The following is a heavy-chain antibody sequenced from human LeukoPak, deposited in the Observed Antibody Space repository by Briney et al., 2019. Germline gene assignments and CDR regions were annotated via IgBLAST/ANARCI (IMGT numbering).Heavy chain of an antibody. CDR1: GGSISSYY. CDR2: IYYSGST. V-gene: IGHV4-59*01. Sequence: SETLSLTCTVSGGSISSYYWSWIRQPPGKGLEWIGYIYYSGSTNYNPSLKSRVTISVDTSKNQFSLKLSSVTAADTAVYYCAKGYSSTSYCLDYWGQGTLVTVSS. CDR3: AKGYSSTSYCLDY. D-gene: IGHD2-2*01. J-gene: IGHJ4*02.